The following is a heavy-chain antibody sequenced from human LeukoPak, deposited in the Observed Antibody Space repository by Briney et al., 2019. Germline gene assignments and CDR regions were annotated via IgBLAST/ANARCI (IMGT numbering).Heavy chain of an antibody. D-gene: IGHD3-16*01. J-gene: IGHJ5*02. V-gene: IGHV3-30*02. CDR3: ANGEESGGGFDP. CDR1: GFTFSSYG. CDR2: IRYDGSNK. Sequence: PGGSLRLSCAASGFTFSSYGMHWVRQAPGKGLEWVVFIRYDGSNKYYADSVKGRFTISRDNSKNTLYLQMNSLRAEDTAVYYCANGEESGGGFDPWGQGTLVTVSS.